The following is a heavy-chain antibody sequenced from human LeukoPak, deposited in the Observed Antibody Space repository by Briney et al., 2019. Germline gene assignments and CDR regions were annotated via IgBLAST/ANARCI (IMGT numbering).Heavy chain of an antibody. D-gene: IGHD3-22*01. Sequence: GEFLKISCKGSGYSFTSYWIGWVRQMPGKGLEWMGIIYPGDSDTRYSPSFQGQVTISADKSISTAYLQWSSLKASDTAMYYCARHPTPLNYYDSSGDYWGQGTLVTVSS. CDR2: IYPGDSDT. V-gene: IGHV5-51*01. CDR1: GYSFTSYW. CDR3: ARHPTPLNYYDSSGDY. J-gene: IGHJ4*02.